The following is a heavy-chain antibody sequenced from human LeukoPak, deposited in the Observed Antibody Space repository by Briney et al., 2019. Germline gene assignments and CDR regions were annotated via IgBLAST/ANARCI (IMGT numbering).Heavy chain of an antibody. D-gene: IGHD4-17*01. J-gene: IGHJ4*02. V-gene: IGHV4-39*01. CDR2: IYYSGNT. Sequence: SETLSLTCTVSGGSVSTSSYYWGWIRQPPGRGLEWIGSIYYSGNTYYNPSLKSRVTISVDTSKNQFSLKLSSVTAADTAVYYYARNQRDYLFDYWGQGTLVTVSS. CDR1: GGSVSTSSYY. CDR3: ARNQRDYLFDY.